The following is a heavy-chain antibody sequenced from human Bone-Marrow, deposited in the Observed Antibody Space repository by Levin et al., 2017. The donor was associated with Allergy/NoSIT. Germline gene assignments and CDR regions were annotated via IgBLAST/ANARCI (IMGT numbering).Heavy chain of an antibody. D-gene: IGHD3-10*01. V-gene: IGHV3-53*01. CDR2: IYSGGST. CDR1: GFTVSSHY. J-gene: IGHJ4*02. Sequence: GESLKISCAASGFTVSSHYMSWVRQAPGKGPEWVPVIYSGGSTYYADSVKGRFTISRDNSKNTLSLQMNSLRADDTAVYYCARGWFGELLSHWGQGTLVTVSS. CDR3: ARGWFGELLSH.